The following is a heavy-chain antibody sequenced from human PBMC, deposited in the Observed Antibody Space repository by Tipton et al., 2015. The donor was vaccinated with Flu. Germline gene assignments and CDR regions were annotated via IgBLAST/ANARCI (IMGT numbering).Heavy chain of an antibody. Sequence: GSLRLSCAASGFNFNSYEMNWVRQAPGKGLEWVSHISPSGSTKYYADSVKGRFTISRDNAKNSLYLQMNSLRSEDTAVYYCARGFIRLCDYWGQGTLVTVSS. J-gene: IGHJ4*02. CDR3: ARGFIRLCDY. D-gene: IGHD3-16*01. V-gene: IGHV3-48*03. CDR2: ISPSGSTK. CDR1: GFNFNSYE.